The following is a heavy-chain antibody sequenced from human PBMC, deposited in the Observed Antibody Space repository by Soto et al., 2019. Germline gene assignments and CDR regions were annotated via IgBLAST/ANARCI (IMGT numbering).Heavy chain of an antibody. CDR3: ARACSTSCYTRPGSYYYYGMDV. CDR1: GGTFSSYA. J-gene: IGHJ6*02. V-gene: IGHV1-69*06. Sequence: QVQLVQSGAEVKKPGSSVKVSCKASGGTFSSYAISWVRQAPGQGLEWMGRIIPIFGTANYAQKFQGRVTITADKSTSTAYMELSSLRSEDTAVYYCARACSTSCYTRPGSYYYYGMDVWGQGTTVTVSS. CDR2: IIPIFGTA. D-gene: IGHD2-2*02.